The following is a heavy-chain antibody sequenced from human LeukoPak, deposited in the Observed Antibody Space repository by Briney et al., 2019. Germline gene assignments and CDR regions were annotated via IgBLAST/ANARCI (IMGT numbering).Heavy chain of an antibody. J-gene: IGHJ4*02. D-gene: IGHD6-13*01. CDR2: IKSKTDGGTT. CDR1: GFTFSNAW. V-gene: IGHV3-15*01. Sequence: GGSLRLSCAASGFTFSNAWMSWVRKAPGKGLEWVGRIKSKTDGGTTDYAAPVKGRFTISRDDSKNTLYLQMNSLKTEDTAVYYCTTDGWYSSSVDYWGQGTLVTVSS. CDR3: TTDGWYSSSVDY.